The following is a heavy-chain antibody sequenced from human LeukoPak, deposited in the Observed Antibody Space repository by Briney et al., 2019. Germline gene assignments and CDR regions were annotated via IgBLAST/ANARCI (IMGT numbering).Heavy chain of an antibody. V-gene: IGHV3-30*02. CDR1: GFTFSSYG. J-gene: IGHJ6*03. Sequence: GGSLRLSCAASGFTFSSYGMHWVRQAPGKGLEGVAFIRYDGSNKYYADSVKGRFTISRDNSKNTLYLQMNSLRAEDTAVYYCGRASGTGYYYYMDVWGKGTTVTVSS. CDR2: IRYDGSNK. D-gene: IGHD2-8*02. CDR3: GRASGTGYYYYMDV.